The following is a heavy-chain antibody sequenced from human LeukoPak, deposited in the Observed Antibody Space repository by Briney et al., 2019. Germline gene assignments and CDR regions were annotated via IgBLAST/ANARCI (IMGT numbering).Heavy chain of an antibody. CDR3: ARDLNGGNSA. D-gene: IGHD4-23*01. Sequence: GASVKVSCKASGYTFTDYYMHWVRQAPGQGLEWMGWINPSSGGTNYAQKFQGRVTMTRDTSINIDYMELSSLGSDDTAVYYCARDLNGGNSAWGQGTLVTVSS. CDR2: INPSSGGT. CDR1: GYTFTDYY. J-gene: IGHJ5*02. V-gene: IGHV1-2*02.